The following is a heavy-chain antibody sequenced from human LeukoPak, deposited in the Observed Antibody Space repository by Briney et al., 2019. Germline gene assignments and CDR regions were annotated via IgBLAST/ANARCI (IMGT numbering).Heavy chain of an antibody. CDR3: ATGGYCTNGVCSKRGYYYYMDV. V-gene: IGHV1-24*01. Sequence: ASVKVSCKVSGYTLTELSMHWVRQAPGKGLEWMGGFDPEDGETIYAQKFQGRVTMTEDTSTDTAYMELSSLRSEDTAVYYCATGGYCTNGVCSKRGYYYYMDVWGKGTTVTVSS. D-gene: IGHD2-8*01. J-gene: IGHJ6*03. CDR2: FDPEDGET. CDR1: GYTLTELS.